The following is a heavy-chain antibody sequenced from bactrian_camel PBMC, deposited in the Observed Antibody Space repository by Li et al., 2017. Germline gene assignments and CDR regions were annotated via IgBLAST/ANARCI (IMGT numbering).Heavy chain of an antibody. J-gene: IGHJ4*01. CDR1: VYSYSQNC. CDR2: LYSDGTT. CDR3: AATWGTYCSDSYCCLLNSYDY. D-gene: IGHD2*01. Sequence: VQLVESGGGSVQAGGSLRLSCVASVYSYSQNCIGWFRQAPGKEREAVAALYSDGTTSDADSAKGRFTISLDDAKTTLYPQMDNLKSEDTSNYFCAATWGTYCSDSYCCLLNSYDYRGQGTQVTVS. V-gene: IGHV3S53*01.